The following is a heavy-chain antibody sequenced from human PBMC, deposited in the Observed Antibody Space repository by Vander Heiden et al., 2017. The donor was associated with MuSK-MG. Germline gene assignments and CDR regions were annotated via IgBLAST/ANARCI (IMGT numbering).Heavy chain of an antibody. CDR2: IIPIFGTA. CDR3: APDYDSSGYPPGGMDV. CDR1: GGTFSSYA. Sequence: QVQLVQSGAEVTKPGSSVKVSCKASGGTFSSYAISWVRQAPGQGLEWMGGIIPIFGTANYAQKFQGRVTITADKSTSTAYMELSSLRSEDTAVYYCAPDYDSSGYPPGGMDVWGQGTTVTVSS. D-gene: IGHD3-22*01. J-gene: IGHJ6*02. V-gene: IGHV1-69*06.